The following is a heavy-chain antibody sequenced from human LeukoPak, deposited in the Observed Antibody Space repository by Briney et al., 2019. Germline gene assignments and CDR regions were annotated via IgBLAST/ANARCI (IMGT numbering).Heavy chain of an antibody. J-gene: IGHJ6*02. D-gene: IGHD5-12*01. CDR3: ARSISGYGYYYYGMDV. CDR2: INPNSGGT. Sequence: ASVKVSCKASGCTFTGYYMHWVRQAPGQGLEWMGWINPNSGGTNYAQKFQGRVTMTRDTSISTAYMELSRLRSDDTAVYYCARSISGYGYYYYGMDVWGQGTTVTVSS. V-gene: IGHV1-2*02. CDR1: GCTFTGYY.